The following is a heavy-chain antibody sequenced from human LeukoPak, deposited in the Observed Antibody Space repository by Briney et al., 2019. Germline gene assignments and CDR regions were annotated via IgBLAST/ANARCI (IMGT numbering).Heavy chain of an antibody. CDR1: GYSFTDYW. Sequence: GEPLKISCKASGYSFTDYWIGWVRQMPGKGLEWMGIIYAGDSDTRYSPSFQGQVTISADKSISTAYLQWSSLKASDTAMYYCARLHSGTYLGDYWGQGTLVTVSS. J-gene: IGHJ4*02. CDR3: ARLHSGTYLGDY. V-gene: IGHV5-51*01. D-gene: IGHD1-26*01. CDR2: IYAGDSDT.